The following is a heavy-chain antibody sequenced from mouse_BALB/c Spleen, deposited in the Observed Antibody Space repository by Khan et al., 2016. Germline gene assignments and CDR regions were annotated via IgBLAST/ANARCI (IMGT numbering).Heavy chain of an antibody. CDR1: VFNIKDTY. J-gene: IGHJ2*01. CDR3: GNYDY. V-gene: IGHV14-3*02. Sequence: VQLKESGAELVKPGASVKLSCTASVFNIKDTYMHWVKQRPEQGLEWIGRIDPANGNTKYDPKFQGKATITADTSSNTAYLQLSSLTSEDTAVYYCGNYDYWGQGTTLTVSS. D-gene: IGHD1-1*01. CDR2: IDPANGNT.